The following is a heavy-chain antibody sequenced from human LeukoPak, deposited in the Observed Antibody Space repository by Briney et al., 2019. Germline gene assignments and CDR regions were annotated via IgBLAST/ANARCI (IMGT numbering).Heavy chain of an antibody. CDR1: GFSHTTVGLG. Sequence: SGPTLVNPTQTLTLTCSFSGFSHTTVGLGVGWIRQPTGKALEWLGIIYWDDDKRYSPSLKSRLTITKDTSKNQVVLTMTNMDPVDTATYYCAHNRLRIWSDVWGQGTTVTVSS. V-gene: IGHV2-5*02. D-gene: IGHD2-15*01. CDR3: AHNRLRIWSDV. CDR2: IYWDDDK. J-gene: IGHJ6*02.